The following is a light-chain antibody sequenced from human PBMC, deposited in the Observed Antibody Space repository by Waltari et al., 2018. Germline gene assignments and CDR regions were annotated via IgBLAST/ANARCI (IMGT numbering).Light chain of an antibody. Sequence: QSVLTQPPAVSGAPGHRLPISCSGGTSTIGAGYDVHWYQQLPGPAPKLLITNNSNRPSGVPDRFSGSRSATSASLAITGLQAEDEAEYYCQSYDSGLNVWVFGGGTKVSVL. V-gene: IGLV1-40*01. CDR2: NNS. CDR1: TSTIGAGYD. J-gene: IGLJ3*02. CDR3: QSYDSGLNVWV.